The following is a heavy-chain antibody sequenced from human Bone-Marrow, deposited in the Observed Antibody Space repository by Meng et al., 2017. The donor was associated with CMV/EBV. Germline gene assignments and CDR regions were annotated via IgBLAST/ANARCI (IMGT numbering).Heavy chain of an antibody. D-gene: IGHD3-3*01. V-gene: IGHV3-30*02. CDR3: AKGAATYYDFWSGYPGEYYFDY. CDR1: GFTFSSYG. CDR2: IRYDGSNK. J-gene: IGHJ4*02. Sequence: GESLKISCAASGFTFSSYGMHWVRQAPGKGLEWVAFIRYDGSNKYYADSVKGRFTISRDNSKNTLYLQMNSLRAEDTAVYYCAKGAATYYDFWSGYPGEYYFDYWGQGTPVTVSS.